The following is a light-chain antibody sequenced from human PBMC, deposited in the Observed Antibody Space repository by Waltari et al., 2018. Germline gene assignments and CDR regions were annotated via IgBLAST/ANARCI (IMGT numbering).Light chain of an antibody. V-gene: IGKV1D-12*01. CDR2: AAS. CDR3: QQTNSFLGIT. CDR1: QGISSW. Sequence: DIQMTQSPSSLSASVGARFPILCRASQGISSWLAWYQQKPGKAPKILIYAASSLQSGVPSRFSGSASGTDFTLTISSLQPEDFATYDCQQTNSFLGITFGGGTKVEIK. J-gene: IGKJ4*01.